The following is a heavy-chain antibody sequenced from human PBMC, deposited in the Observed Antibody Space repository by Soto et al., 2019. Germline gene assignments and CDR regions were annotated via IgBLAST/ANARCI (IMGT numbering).Heavy chain of an antibody. CDR2: ISYDGSNK. J-gene: IGHJ4*02. CDR3: VRESEGMDY. Sequence: QVQLVESGGGVVQPGRSLRLSCAASGFTFSSYAMHWVRQAPGKGLEWVAVISYDGSNKYYADSVKGRFTISRDNSKNTRYLQMNSLGAEDTGVYYCVRESEGMDYWGQGTVVTVSS. CDR1: GFTFSSYA. V-gene: IGHV3-30-3*01.